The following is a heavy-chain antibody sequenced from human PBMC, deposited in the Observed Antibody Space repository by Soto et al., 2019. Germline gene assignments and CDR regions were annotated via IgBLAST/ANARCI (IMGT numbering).Heavy chain of an antibody. D-gene: IGHD5-12*01. J-gene: IGHJ5*02. CDR2: IYYSGST. CDR1: GGSISSGDYY. CDR3: ARIEMATITAWFDP. Sequence: QVQLQESGPGLVKPSQTLSLTCTVSGGSISSGDYYWSWIRQPPGKGLEWIGYIYYSGSTYYNPSLKSRVTXXVXTXXNQFSLKLSSVTAADTAVYYCARIEMATITAWFDPWGQGTLVTVSS. V-gene: IGHV4-30-4*01.